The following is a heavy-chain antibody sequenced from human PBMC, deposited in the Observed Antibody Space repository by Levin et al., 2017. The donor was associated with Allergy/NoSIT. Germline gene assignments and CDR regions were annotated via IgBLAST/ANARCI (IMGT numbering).Heavy chain of an antibody. Sequence: SQTLSLTCTVSGGSISSYYWSWIRQPPGKGLEWIGYIYYSGSTNYNPSLKSRVTISVDTSKNQFSLKLSPVTAADTAVYYCARVEEGSEDYWGQGTLVTVSS. J-gene: IGHJ4*02. CDR3: ARVEEGSEDY. V-gene: IGHV4-59*01. CDR1: GGSISSYY. CDR2: IYYSGST. D-gene: IGHD6-19*01.